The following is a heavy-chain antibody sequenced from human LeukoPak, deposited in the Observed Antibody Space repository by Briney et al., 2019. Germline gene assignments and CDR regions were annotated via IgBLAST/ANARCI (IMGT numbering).Heavy chain of an antibody. CDR1: GFTISDYY. J-gene: IGHJ4*02. CDR2: ISPSGDIK. V-gene: IGHV3-23*01. CDR3: AKDDAWLQFND. Sequence: GGSLRLSCAASGFTISDYYMSWIRQAPGKGLEWVSGISPSGDIKYYVDSVKGRFTVSRDNSKNTVHLQINSLRDEDTAVYYCAKDDAWLQFNDWGQGTLVTVSS. D-gene: IGHD5-24*01.